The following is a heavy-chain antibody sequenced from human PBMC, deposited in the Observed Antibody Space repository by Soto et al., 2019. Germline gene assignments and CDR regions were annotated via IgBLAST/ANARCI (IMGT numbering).Heavy chain of an antibody. CDR2: IYYSGST. CDR3: ARDFSLYSNYVHV. D-gene: IGHD4-4*01. Sequence: PSENLSLTCTVSGGSISSGDYYWSWIRQPPGKGLEWIGYIYYSGSTYYNPSLKSRVTISVDTSKNQFSLKLSSVTAADTAVYYCARDFSLYSNYVHVWGHGTTVTVS. CDR1: GGSISSGDYY. V-gene: IGHV4-30-4*01. J-gene: IGHJ6*03.